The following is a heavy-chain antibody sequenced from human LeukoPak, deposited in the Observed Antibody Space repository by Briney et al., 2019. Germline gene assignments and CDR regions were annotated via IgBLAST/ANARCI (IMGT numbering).Heavy chain of an antibody. Sequence: TGGSLRLSCAASGFTFSGYGMHWVRQAPGKGLEWVAFVRYDSSNKYYADSVKGRFTISRDNSKNTLYLQMNSLRAEDTAVYYCAKGRGWEASYYYYYMDVWGKGTTVTISS. CDR3: AKGRGWEASYYYYYMDV. CDR1: GFTFSGYG. D-gene: IGHD1-26*01. J-gene: IGHJ6*03. CDR2: VRYDSSNK. V-gene: IGHV3-30*02.